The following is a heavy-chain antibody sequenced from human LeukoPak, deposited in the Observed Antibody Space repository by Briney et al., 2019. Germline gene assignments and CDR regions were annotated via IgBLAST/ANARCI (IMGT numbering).Heavy chain of an antibody. Sequence: SETLSLTCTVSGGSIRSYYWSWIRQPPGKGLEWIGYIYYSGSTYYNPSLKSRVTISVDTSKNQFSLKLSSVTAADTAVYYCARDTCSSTSCYHDAFDIWGQGTMVTVSS. D-gene: IGHD2-2*01. CDR3: ARDTCSSTSCYHDAFDI. J-gene: IGHJ3*02. CDR2: IYYSGST. CDR1: GGSIRSYY. V-gene: IGHV4-30-4*08.